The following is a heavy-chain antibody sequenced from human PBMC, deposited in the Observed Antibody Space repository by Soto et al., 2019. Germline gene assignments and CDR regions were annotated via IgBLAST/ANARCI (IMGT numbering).Heavy chain of an antibody. CDR2: ISGSGGST. CDR3: AKDPPMYYYDSSGWNCFDP. Sequence: GGSLRLSCAASGFTFSSYAMSWGRQAPGKGLEWVSAISGSGGSTYYADSVKGRFTISRDNSKNTLYLQMNSLRAEDTAVYYCAKDPPMYYYDSSGWNCFDPWGQGTLVTVSS. CDR1: GFTFSSYA. D-gene: IGHD3-22*01. V-gene: IGHV3-23*01. J-gene: IGHJ5*02.